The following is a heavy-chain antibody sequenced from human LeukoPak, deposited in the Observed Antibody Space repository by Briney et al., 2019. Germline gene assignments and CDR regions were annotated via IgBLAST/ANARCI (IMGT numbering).Heavy chain of an antibody. J-gene: IGHJ4*02. Sequence: GGSLRLSCAASGFTVSSNYMSWVRQAPGKGLEWVSAISGSGGSTYYADSVKGRFTISRDNSKNTLYLQMNSLRAEDTAVYYCAKDKYYDSSGYYSWFDYWGQGTLVTVSS. CDR2: ISGSGGST. V-gene: IGHV3-23*01. CDR3: AKDKYYDSSGYYSWFDY. CDR1: GFTVSSNY. D-gene: IGHD3-22*01.